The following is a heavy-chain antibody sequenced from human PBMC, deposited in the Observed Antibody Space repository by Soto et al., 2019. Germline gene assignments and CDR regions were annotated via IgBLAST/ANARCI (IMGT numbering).Heavy chain of an antibody. J-gene: IGHJ6*02. Sequence: SETLSLTCAVSCGSISSGGYSWSWIRQPPGKGLEWIGSIYYSGSTYYNPSLKSRVTISVDTSKNQFSLKLSSVTAADTAVYYCARHWGNYVGYYYGMDVWGQGTTVTVSS. CDR2: IYYSGST. CDR3: ARHWGNYVGYYYGMDV. D-gene: IGHD4-4*01. V-gene: IGHV4-39*01. CDR1: CGSISSGGYS.